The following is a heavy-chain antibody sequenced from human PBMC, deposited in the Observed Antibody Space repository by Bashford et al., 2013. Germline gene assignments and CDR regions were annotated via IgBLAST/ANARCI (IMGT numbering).Heavy chain of an antibody. CDR3: AKDLREDAFHI. D-gene: IGHD4-17*01. J-gene: IGHJ3*02. Sequence: GGPVRLSCAASGFTFSSFGMHWVRQAPGKGLEWVAVISYDGSNIYYADSVKGRFTISRDNSKNTLYLQMNSLRAEDTAVYYCAKDLREDAFHIWGQGTVVTVSS. CDR2: ISYDGSNI. V-gene: IGHV3-30*18. CDR1: GFTFSSFG.